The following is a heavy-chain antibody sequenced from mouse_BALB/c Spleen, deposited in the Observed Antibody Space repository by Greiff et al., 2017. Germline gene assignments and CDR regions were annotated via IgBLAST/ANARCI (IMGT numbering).Heavy chain of an antibody. V-gene: IGHV5-17*02. CDR1: GFTFSSFG. D-gene: IGHD2-4*01. CDR3: ARSMITPYAMDY. CDR2: ISSGSSTI. J-gene: IGHJ4*01. Sequence: EVKLVESGGGLVQPGGSRKLSCAASGFTFSSFGMHWVRQAPEKGLEWVAYISSGSSTIYYADTVKGRFTISRDNPKNTLFLQMTSLRSEDTAMYYCARSMITPYAMDYWGQGTSVTVSA.